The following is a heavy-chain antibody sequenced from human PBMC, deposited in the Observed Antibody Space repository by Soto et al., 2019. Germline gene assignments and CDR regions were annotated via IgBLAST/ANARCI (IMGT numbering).Heavy chain of an antibody. CDR1: GFTFTNYA. CDR2: ISGSGTKT. D-gene: IGHD2-2*01. J-gene: IGHJ4*02. Sequence: EVQLLQSGGGLVQPGGSLRLSCVASGFTFTNYAMSWVRQAPGKGLEWVSLISGSGTKTYYAYSVKGRFTISRDSSKNTLYLHIDSLRADDTAVYYCALPMAGTSFFDYWGQGALVTVSS. CDR3: ALPMAGTSFFDY. V-gene: IGHV3-23*01.